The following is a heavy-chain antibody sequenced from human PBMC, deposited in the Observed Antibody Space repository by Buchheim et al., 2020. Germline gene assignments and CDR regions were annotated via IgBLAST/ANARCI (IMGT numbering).Heavy chain of an antibody. CDR3: ARISGSYWY. D-gene: IGHD1-26*01. Sequence: QLQLQESGPGLVKPSETLSLTCTVSGGSISSSSYYWGWIRQPPGKGLEWSGSIYYSGSTSYNPSLKSRVTISEDTSNNQFSLKLSSVAAADTAVYYCARISGSYWYWGQGTL. CDR2: IYYSGST. J-gene: IGHJ4*02. V-gene: IGHV4-39*07. CDR1: GGSISSSSYY.